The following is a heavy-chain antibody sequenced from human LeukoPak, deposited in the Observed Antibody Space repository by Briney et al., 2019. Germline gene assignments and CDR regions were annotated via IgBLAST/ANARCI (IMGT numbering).Heavy chain of an antibody. Sequence: ASVKVSCKASGYSFTAYYMHWVRQAPGQGLEWMGWINTGNGNTKSSQKFQDRVALTRDTSASTAYMELNSLSSEDTAVYYCARVPLSDSSGHYYPHWGQGTLVTVSS. V-gene: IGHV1-3*04. CDR1: GYSFTAYY. D-gene: IGHD3-22*01. CDR3: ARVPLSDSSGHYYPH. CDR2: INTGNGNT. J-gene: IGHJ1*01.